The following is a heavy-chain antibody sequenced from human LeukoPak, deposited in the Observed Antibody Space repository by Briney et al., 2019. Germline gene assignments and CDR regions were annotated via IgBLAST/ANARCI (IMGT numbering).Heavy chain of an antibody. CDR3: ARDYYDSSGYSAY. Sequence: PGGSLRLSCVASGFTFSNYWMTWVRQAPGKGLEWVANIKEDGSKENYVDSVKGRFTISRDNAKNSLYLQMNSLRAEDTAVYYCARDYYDSSGYSAYWGQGTLVTVSS. V-gene: IGHV3-7*01. D-gene: IGHD3-22*01. CDR2: IKEDGSKE. CDR1: GFTFSNYW. J-gene: IGHJ4*02.